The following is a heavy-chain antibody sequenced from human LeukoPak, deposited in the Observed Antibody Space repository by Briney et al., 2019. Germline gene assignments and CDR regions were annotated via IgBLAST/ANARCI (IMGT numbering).Heavy chain of an antibody. J-gene: IGHJ6*02. CDR1: GGSISSGGYS. CDR2: IYHSGST. D-gene: IGHD6-13*01. Sequence: SETLSLTCAVSGGSISSGGYSWSWIRQPPGTGLEWIGYIYHSGSTYYNPSLKSRVTISVDRSKNQFSLKLSSVTAADTAVYYCARAEGSSWPVYYYGMDVWGQGTTVTVSS. CDR3: ARAEGSSWPVYYYGMDV. V-gene: IGHV4-30-2*01.